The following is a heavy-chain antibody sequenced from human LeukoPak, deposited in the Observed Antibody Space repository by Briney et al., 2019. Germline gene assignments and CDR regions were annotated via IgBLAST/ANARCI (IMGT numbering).Heavy chain of an antibody. CDR3: ARERGIAAAGTFSDY. Sequence: PGGSLRLSCAASGFTFDDYGMSWVRQAPGKGLEWVSGINWNGGSTGYADSVKGRFTISRDNAKNSLYLQMSSLRAEDTALYYCARERGIAAAGTFSDYWGQGTLVTVSS. V-gene: IGHV3-20*04. J-gene: IGHJ4*02. D-gene: IGHD6-13*01. CDR1: GFTFDDYG. CDR2: INWNGGST.